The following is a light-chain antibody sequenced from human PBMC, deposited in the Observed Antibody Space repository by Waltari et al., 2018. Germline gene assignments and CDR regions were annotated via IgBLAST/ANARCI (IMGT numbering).Light chain of an antibody. CDR2: GD. V-gene: IGLV1-36*01. J-gene: IGLJ2*01. Sequence: QSALTQEASVSGTVGQKVTLSCSGTSNNVGSYGVGWSQQISRGVPKYVMFGDSLPSGIPDRFSSSNSGTPASMTIAGLQLEDEADYYCATWASSLSIRVFGGGTRLTGL. CDR1: SNNVGSYG. CDR3: ATWASSLSIRV.